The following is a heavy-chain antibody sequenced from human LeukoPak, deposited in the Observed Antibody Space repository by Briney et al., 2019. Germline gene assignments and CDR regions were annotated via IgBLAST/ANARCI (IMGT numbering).Heavy chain of an antibody. D-gene: IGHD6-19*01. V-gene: IGHV1-8*03. Sequence: ASVKVSCKASGYTFTGYYMHWVRQATGQGLEWMGWMNPNSGNTGYAQKFQGRVTITRNTSISTAYMELSSLRSEDTAVYYCARGVRAGRNYYFDYWGQGTLVTVSS. CDR3: ARGVRAGRNYYFDY. J-gene: IGHJ4*02. CDR2: MNPNSGNT. CDR1: GYTFTGYY.